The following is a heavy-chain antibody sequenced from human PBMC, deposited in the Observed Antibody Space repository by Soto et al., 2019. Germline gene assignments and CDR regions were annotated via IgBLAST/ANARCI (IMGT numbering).Heavy chain of an antibody. D-gene: IGHD6-13*01. CDR3: ARGYSSWYGSNYYHGMDV. V-gene: IGHV1-8*02. CDR1: GYTFTNND. Sequence: ASVKVSCKASGYTFTNNDVSWVRQATGQGLEWMGWMNPNSGNTGYAQKFQGRVTMTRNTSISTAYMELSSLRSEDTAVYYCARGYSSWYGSNYYHGMDVWGQGTTVTVSS. J-gene: IGHJ6*02. CDR2: MNPNSGNT.